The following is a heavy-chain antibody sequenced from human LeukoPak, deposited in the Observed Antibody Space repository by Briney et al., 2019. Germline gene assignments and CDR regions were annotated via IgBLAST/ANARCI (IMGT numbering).Heavy chain of an antibody. J-gene: IGHJ6*02. CDR2: IIPIFGTA. Sequence: GASVKVSCKASGGTFSSYAISWVRQAPGQGLEWMGGIIPIFGTANYAQKFQGRVTITADKSTSTAYMELSSLRSEDTAVYYCARDSTNYGDYGYYYYGMDVWGQGTTVTVSS. CDR3: ARDSTNYGDYGYYYYGMDV. D-gene: IGHD4-17*01. V-gene: IGHV1-69*06. CDR1: GGTFSSYA.